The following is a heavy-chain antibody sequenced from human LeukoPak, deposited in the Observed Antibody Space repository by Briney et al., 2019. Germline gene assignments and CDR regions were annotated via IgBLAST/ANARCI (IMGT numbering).Heavy chain of an antibody. J-gene: IGHJ3*02. CDR3: TRLRTYYDFWSGYYGAFDI. V-gene: IGHV3-73*01. CDR1: GFTFSGSA. Sequence: VGSLRLSCAASGFTFSGSAMHWVRQASGKGLEWVGRIRSKANSYATAYAASVKGRFTISRDDSKNTAYLQMNSLKTEDTAVYYCTRLRTYYDFWSGYYGAFDIWGQGTMVTVSS. CDR2: IRSKANSYAT. D-gene: IGHD3-3*01.